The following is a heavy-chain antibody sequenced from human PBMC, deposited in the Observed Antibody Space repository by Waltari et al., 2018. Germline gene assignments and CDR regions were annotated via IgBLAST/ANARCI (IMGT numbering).Heavy chain of an antibody. V-gene: IGHV4-59*08. D-gene: IGHD3-22*01. CDR3: ARRGPFADYYDSSGDFDAFDI. CDR1: GGSISSYY. CDR2: IYYSGST. J-gene: IGHJ3*02. Sequence: QVQLQESGPGLVKPSETLSLTCTVSGGSISSYYWSWIRPPPGKGLEWIGYIYYSGSTNYNPSLKSRVTISVDTSKNQFSLKLSSVTAADTAMYYCARRGPFADYYDSSGDFDAFDIWGQGTMVTVSS.